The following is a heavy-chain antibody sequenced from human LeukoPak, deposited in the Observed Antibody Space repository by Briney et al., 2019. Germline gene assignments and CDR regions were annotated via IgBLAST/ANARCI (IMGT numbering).Heavy chain of an antibody. Sequence: GESLKISCKGSGYSFTSSWIGWVRQMPGKGLEWMGIIHPSDSDTRNSPSFQGQVTISADKSISTAYLQWSSLKASDSGVYYCARGIAEAAVTKFDHWSQGTLVTVSS. CDR1: GYSFTSSW. CDR3: ARGIAEAAVTKFDH. D-gene: IGHD6-13*01. J-gene: IGHJ4*02. V-gene: IGHV5-51*01. CDR2: IHPSDSDT.